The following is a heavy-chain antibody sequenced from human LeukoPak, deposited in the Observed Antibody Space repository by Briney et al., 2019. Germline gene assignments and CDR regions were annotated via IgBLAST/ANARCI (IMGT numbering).Heavy chain of an antibody. CDR3: AKDLSRICSGGSCSVFDY. Sequence: GGSLRLSCAASGFTFSDYYMSWIRQAPGKGLEWVSYISSSGSTIYYADSVKGRFTISRDNAKNSLYLQMNSLRAEDTAVYYCAKDLSRICSGGSCSVFDYWGQGTLVTVSS. D-gene: IGHD2-15*01. CDR1: GFTFSDYY. V-gene: IGHV3-11*01. J-gene: IGHJ4*02. CDR2: ISSSGSTI.